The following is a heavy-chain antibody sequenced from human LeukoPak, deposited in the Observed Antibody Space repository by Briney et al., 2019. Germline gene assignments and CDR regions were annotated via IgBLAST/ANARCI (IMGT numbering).Heavy chain of an antibody. CDR2: INPSGGTT. Sequence: ASVKVSCKASGYTFTSYSIHWVRQAPGQGLEWMGIINPSGGTTTYTQKFQGRVTMTRDMSTSTAYMELSSLRSEDTAVYYCARGMGDYGDYGRVYYYYYYMDVWGKGTTVTISS. V-gene: IGHV1-46*01. J-gene: IGHJ6*03. CDR1: GYTFTSYS. D-gene: IGHD4-17*01. CDR3: ARGMGDYGDYGRVYYYYYYMDV.